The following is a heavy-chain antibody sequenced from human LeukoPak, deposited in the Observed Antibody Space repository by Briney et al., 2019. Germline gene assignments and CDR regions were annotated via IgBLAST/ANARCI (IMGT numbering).Heavy chain of an antibody. CDR1: GFTFSSYW. D-gene: IGHD6-19*01. CDR3: ARADSSGWFDP. CDR2: IKYDGSEK. Sequence: PGGSLRLSCAASGFTFSSYWMSWVRQAPGKGLEWVANIKYDGSEKYYADSVKGRFTISRDNAKNSLYLQMTSLRADDTAVYYCARADSSGWFDPWGQGTLVTVSS. J-gene: IGHJ5*02. V-gene: IGHV3-7*02.